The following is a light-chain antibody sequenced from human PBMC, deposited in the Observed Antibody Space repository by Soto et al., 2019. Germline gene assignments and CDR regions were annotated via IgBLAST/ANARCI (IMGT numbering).Light chain of an antibody. CDR3: QSYDDSLSVV. CDR2: EVS. Sequence: QSALTQSASVSGSPGQSITISCTGTNSDIGLYNSVSWYQHHPGKAPKLIISEVSNRPSGVSNRFSGSKSGNTASLTISGLQAEDEAAYYCQSYDDSLSVVFGGGTKLTVL. J-gene: IGLJ2*01. V-gene: IGLV2-14*01. CDR1: NSDIGLYNS.